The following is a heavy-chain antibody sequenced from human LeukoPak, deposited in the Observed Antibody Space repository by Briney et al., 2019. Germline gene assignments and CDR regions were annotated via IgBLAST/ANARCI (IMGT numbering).Heavy chain of an antibody. D-gene: IGHD3-10*01. Sequence: PSETLSLTCAVSGVSISSGGFSWSWIRQTPGKGLEWLGFLYYSGSTHYNPSLKTRITMSVDTSKNQFSLKLSSVTAADTAVYYCARDRIWSMVRGTPFDYWGQGTLVTVSS. CDR1: GVSISSGGFS. CDR2: LYYSGST. J-gene: IGHJ4*02. CDR3: ARDRIWSMVRGTPFDY. V-gene: IGHV4-30-4*07.